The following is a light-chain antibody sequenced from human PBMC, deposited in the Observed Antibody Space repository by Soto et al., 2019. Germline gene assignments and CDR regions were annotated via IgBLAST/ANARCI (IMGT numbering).Light chain of an antibody. CDR2: KAS. Sequence: DIQMTQSPSTLSASVGDRVTITCRASQSISSWLAWYQQNPGKAPKLLIYKASSLESGVPSRFSGSGSGTAFTLTISSLQPDDFATYYCQQYNSYLVIFGQGTKLEIK. CDR1: QSISSW. J-gene: IGKJ2*01. CDR3: QQYNSYLVI. V-gene: IGKV1-5*03.